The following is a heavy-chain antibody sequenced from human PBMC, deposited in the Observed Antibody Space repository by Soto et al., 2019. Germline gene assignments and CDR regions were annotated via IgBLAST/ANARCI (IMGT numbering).Heavy chain of an antibody. Sequence: QVQLQESGPGLVKPSETLSLTCTVSGGSVSSGSYYWSWIRQPPGKGLEWIGYIYYSGSTNYNPSLKSRVPISVHTSKNQFSLKLSSVTAADTAVYYCASWIQLWPQGYFDYWGQGTLVTVSS. J-gene: IGHJ4*02. V-gene: IGHV4-61*01. D-gene: IGHD5-18*01. CDR1: GGSVSSGSYY. CDR2: IYYSGST. CDR3: ASWIQLWPQGYFDY.